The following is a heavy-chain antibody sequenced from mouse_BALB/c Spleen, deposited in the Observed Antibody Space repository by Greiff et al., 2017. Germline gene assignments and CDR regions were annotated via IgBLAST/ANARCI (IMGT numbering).Heavy chain of an antibody. CDR2: ISSGSSTI. J-gene: IGHJ4*01. CDR1: GFTFSSFG. Sequence: EVQLVESGGGLVQPGGSRKLSCAASGFTFSSFGMHWVRQAPEKGLEWVAYISSGSSTIYYADTVKGRFTISRDNPKNTLFLQMTSLRSEDTAMYYCARYDDYDEGGAMDYWGQGTSVTVSS. D-gene: IGHD2-4*01. V-gene: IGHV5-17*02. CDR3: ARYDDYDEGGAMDY.